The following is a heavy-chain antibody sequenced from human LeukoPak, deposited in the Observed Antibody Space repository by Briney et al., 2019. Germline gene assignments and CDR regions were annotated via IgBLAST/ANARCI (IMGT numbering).Heavy chain of an antibody. V-gene: IGHV5-51*01. Sequence: GESLKISCKGSGYSFTSYWIGWVRQMPGKGLEWMGIIYPGDSDTRYSPSFQGQVTISADKSITTAYLQWSSLKASDTAMYYCARIDCTDGVCHDAFDIWDQGTMVSVSS. J-gene: IGHJ3*02. D-gene: IGHD2-8*01. CDR3: ARIDCTDGVCHDAFDI. CDR1: GYSFTSYW. CDR2: IYPGDSDT.